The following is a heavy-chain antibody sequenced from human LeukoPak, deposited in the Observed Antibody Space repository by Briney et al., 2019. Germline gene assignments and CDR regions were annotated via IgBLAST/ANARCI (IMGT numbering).Heavy chain of an antibody. CDR2: IYYSGST. J-gene: IGHJ4*02. V-gene: IGHV4-31*03. CDR1: GGSISSGGYC. D-gene: IGHD6-13*01. Sequence: SQTLSLTCTVSGGSISSGGYCWSWIRQHPGKGLEWIGYIYYSGSTYYNPSLKSRVTISVDTSKNQFSLKLSSVTAADTAVYYCASGIAAAYRFDYWGQGTLVTVSS. CDR3: ASGIAAAYRFDY.